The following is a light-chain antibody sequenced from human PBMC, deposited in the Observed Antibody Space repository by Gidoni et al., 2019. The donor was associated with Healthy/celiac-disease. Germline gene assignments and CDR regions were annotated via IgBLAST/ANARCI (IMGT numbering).Light chain of an antibody. CDR1: SSDVGGYTY. CDR2: EVT. Sequence: QSALTQPASVSGSPGQSIPISCTGTSSDVGGYTYVSWSQQHPGKATKLIIYEVTNRPSGVSNRFSGSKSGNTASLTISGLQAEDEADYYCSSYTSSYTPVFGTGTKVTVL. J-gene: IGLJ1*01. CDR3: SSYTSSYTPV. V-gene: IGLV2-14*01.